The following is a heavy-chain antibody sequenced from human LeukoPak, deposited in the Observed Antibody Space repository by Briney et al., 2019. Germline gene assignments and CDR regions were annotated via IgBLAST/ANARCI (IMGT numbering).Heavy chain of an antibody. D-gene: IGHD2-2*01. J-gene: IGHJ4*02. CDR2: INPNSGDT. V-gene: IGHV1-2*02. Sequence: GASVKVSCKASGYTFTSYGISWVRQAPGQGLEWMGWINPNSGDTIYAQKFQGRVTMTRDTSISTAYMELSRLRSDDTAVYYCAREEGFCRSTSCSAPFDYWGQRTLVTVSS. CDR1: GYTFTSYG. CDR3: AREEGFCRSTSCSAPFDY.